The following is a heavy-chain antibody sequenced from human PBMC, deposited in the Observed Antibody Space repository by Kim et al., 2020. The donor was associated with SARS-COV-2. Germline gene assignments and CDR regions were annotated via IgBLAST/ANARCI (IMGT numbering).Heavy chain of an antibody. Sequence: SETLSLTCTVSGGSISSYYWSWIRQPPGKGLEWIGYIYYSGSTNYNPSLKSRVTISVDTSKNQFSLKLSSVTAADTAVYYCAREKYYDSSGHLDYWGQGTLVTVSS. CDR2: IYYSGST. CDR3: AREKYYDSSGHLDY. V-gene: IGHV4-59*01. J-gene: IGHJ4*02. CDR1: GGSISSYY. D-gene: IGHD3-22*01.